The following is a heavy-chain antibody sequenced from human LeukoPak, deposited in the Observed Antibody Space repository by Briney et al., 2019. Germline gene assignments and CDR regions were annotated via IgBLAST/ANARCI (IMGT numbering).Heavy chain of an antibody. CDR3: AIAQSWDELFDS. V-gene: IGHV3-53*01. CDR1: GIAVIGNY. CDR2: ISINTDT. Sequence: GGSLRLSCAASGIAVIGNYMSWVRQPPGKGLEWVSFISINTDTFYADSVRGGFTISRDSSKNKLFLQMNSLRDEDSAVYYCAIAQSWDELFDSWGQGTLVTVSS. J-gene: IGHJ4*02. D-gene: IGHD1-26*01.